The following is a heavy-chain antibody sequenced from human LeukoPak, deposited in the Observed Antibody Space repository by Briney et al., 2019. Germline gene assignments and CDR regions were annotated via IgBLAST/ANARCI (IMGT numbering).Heavy chain of an antibody. J-gene: IGHJ3*02. CDR2: ISGGSSST. CDR3: AKDRRSMVVTPSWAFDT. Sequence: GGSLRLSCAASGFTFSNYATSWVRQAPGKGLEWVSAISGGSSSTYYADSVKGRFTISRDKSKNTLSLQLNSLRAEDTALYYCAKDRRSMVVTPSWAFDTWGQGTLVTVSS. CDR1: GFTFSNYA. D-gene: IGHD4-23*01. V-gene: IGHV3-23*01.